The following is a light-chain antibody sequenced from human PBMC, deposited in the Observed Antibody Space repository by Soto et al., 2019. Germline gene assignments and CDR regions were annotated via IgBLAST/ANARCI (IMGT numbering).Light chain of an antibody. V-gene: IGKV1-39*01. CDR2: AAS. CDR3: QQSYSSPWS. Sequence: DIQMTQSPSSLSASVGDRVTITCRASQTITNYLNWYQQKPGKAPKLLIYAASTLLSGVPSRFTGGGSGTDFTLTIDSLQPEDFATDFCQQSYSSPWSFGQGTKVEI. CDR1: QTITNY. J-gene: IGKJ1*01.